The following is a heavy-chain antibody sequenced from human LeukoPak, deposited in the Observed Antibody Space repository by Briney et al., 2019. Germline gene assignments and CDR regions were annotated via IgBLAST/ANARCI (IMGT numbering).Heavy chain of an antibody. Sequence: GGSLRLSCSASGFTFSSYAMHWVRQAPGKGLEYVSAINSNGGSTYYADSVKGRFTISRDNSKNTLYLQMSSLRAEDTAVYYCVKEGPVLRYFDWLPVLDYWGQGTLVTVSS. D-gene: IGHD3-9*01. CDR2: INSNGGST. CDR1: GFTFSSYA. CDR3: VKEGPVLRYFDWLPVLDY. J-gene: IGHJ4*02. V-gene: IGHV3-64D*06.